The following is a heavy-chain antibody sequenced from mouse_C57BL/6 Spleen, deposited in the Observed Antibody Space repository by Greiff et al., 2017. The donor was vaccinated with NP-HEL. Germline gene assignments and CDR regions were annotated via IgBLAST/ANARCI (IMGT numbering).Heavy chain of an antibody. D-gene: IGHD2-4*01. CDR1: GYSFSSYW. J-gene: IGHJ3*01. V-gene: IGHV1-80*01. CDR3: ANDYDLAWFAY. Sequence: VQLQQSGAELVKPGASVKISCKASGYSFSSYWMNWVKQRPGKGLEWIGQIYPGDGDTNYNGKFKGKATLTADKSSSTAYMQLSSLTSEDSAVDFCANDYDLAWFAYWGQGTLVTVSA. CDR2: IYPGDGDT.